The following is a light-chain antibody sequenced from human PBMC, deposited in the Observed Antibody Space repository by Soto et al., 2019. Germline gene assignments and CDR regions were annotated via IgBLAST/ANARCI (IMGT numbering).Light chain of an antibody. J-gene: IGLJ3*02. Sequence: QSVLTQPPSVSAAPGQKVTISCSGSSSNIGNNYVSWYQQLPGTAPKVLIYDNNKRPSGIPDRFSGSKSGTSATLAITGLQTGDEADYYCETWDRSLSAGWLSGGGTQLTVL. CDR3: ETWDRSLSAGWL. CDR1: SSNIGNNY. CDR2: DNN. V-gene: IGLV1-51*01.